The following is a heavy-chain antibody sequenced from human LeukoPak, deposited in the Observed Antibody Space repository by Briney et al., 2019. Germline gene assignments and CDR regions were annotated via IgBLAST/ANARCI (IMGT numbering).Heavy chain of an antibody. CDR1: GGSFSGYY. V-gene: IGHV4-34*01. Sequence: SETLSLTCAVYGGSFSGYYWTWIRQPPGKGLEWIGEMNHSGSANYNPSLKSRVTMSVDTSKNQFSLKLSSVTAADTAVYYCARDSGTTGEVKFDPWGQGTLVTVSS. D-gene: IGHD3-10*01. CDR3: ARDSGTTGEVKFDP. J-gene: IGHJ5*02. CDR2: MNHSGSA.